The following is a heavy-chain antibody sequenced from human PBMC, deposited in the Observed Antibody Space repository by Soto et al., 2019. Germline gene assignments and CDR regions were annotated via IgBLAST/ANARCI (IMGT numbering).Heavy chain of an antibody. CDR2: INPSGGST. J-gene: IGHJ6*02. CDR1: GYTFTSYY. D-gene: IGHD2-2*01. V-gene: IGHV1-46*01. CDR3: ARDCSSTSFYRSYYYGMDV. Sequence: RASVKVSCKASGYTFTSYYMHWVRQAPGQGLEWMGIINPSGGSTSYAQKFQGRVTMTRDTSTSTVYMELSSLRSEDTAVYYCARDCSSTSFYRSYYYGMDVWGQGTTVTVSS.